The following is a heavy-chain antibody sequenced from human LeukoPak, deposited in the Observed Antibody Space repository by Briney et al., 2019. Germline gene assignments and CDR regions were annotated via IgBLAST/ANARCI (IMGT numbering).Heavy chain of an antibody. J-gene: IGHJ4*02. Sequence: SETLSLTCAVYGGSFSGYYWSWIRQPPGKGLEWIGEINHSGSTNYNPSLKSRVTISVDTSKNQFSLKLSSVTAADTAVYYCARGRAYCYGSGSYLDYWGQGTLVTVSS. V-gene: IGHV4-34*01. CDR3: ARGRAYCYGSGSYLDY. D-gene: IGHD3-10*01. CDR1: GGSFSGYY. CDR2: INHSGST.